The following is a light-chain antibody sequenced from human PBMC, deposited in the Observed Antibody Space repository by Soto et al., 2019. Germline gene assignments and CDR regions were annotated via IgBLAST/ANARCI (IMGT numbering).Light chain of an antibody. CDR3: SSFTTSSTCV. V-gene: IGLV2-14*01. J-gene: IGLJ2*01. Sequence: QSVLTQPASVSGSPGQSITVSCTGTSSDVGGYNYVSWYQQHPGKAPKLVIYEVSDRPSGVSNRFSGSKSGNTASLTISGLQAEDEADYYSSSFTTSSTCVFGGGTTLTVL. CDR2: EVS. CDR1: SSDVGGYNY.